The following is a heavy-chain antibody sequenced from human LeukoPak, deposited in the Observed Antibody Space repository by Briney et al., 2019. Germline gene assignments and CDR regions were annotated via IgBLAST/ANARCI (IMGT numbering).Heavy chain of an antibody. CDR3: AKEEGRWELLGDWFDP. CDR1: GFTFSSYA. J-gene: IGHJ5*02. D-gene: IGHD1-26*01. Sequence: GGSLRLSCAASGFTFSSYAMSWVRQAPGKGLEWVSAITGSGGSTYYADSVKGRFTISRDNSKNTLYLQMNSLRAEDTAVYYCAKEEGRWELLGDWFDPWGQGTLVTVSS. V-gene: IGHV3-23*01. CDR2: ITGSGGST.